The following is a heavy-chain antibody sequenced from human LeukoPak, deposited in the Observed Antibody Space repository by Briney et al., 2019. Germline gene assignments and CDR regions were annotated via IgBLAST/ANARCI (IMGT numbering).Heavy chain of an antibody. Sequence: ASVRVSCKASGYSFISYDTNWVRQATGQGLEWMGWMNPNSGTTGYAQTFQGRVTISRNISISTAYMELSSLRSEDTAVYYCARARSDCRTFSCYLFDSWGQGTPVTVSS. CDR2: MNPNSGTT. D-gene: IGHD2-2*01. CDR1: GYSFISYD. CDR3: ARARSDCRTFSCYLFDS. J-gene: IGHJ4*02. V-gene: IGHV1-8*01.